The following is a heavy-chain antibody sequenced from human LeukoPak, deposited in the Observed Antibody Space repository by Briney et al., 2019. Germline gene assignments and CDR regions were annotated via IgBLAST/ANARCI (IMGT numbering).Heavy chain of an antibody. J-gene: IGHJ3*02. Sequence: SVKVSCKASGGTFSSYAISWMRQAPGQGLEWMGRIIPIFGTANYAQKFQVRVTITTDESTSTAYMELSSLRSEDTAVYYCARDAPIIPYCTNGVCYTGYDAFDIWGQGTMVTVSS. CDR2: IIPIFGTA. V-gene: IGHV1-69*05. CDR1: GGTFSSYA. D-gene: IGHD2-8*01. CDR3: ARDAPIIPYCTNGVCYTGYDAFDI.